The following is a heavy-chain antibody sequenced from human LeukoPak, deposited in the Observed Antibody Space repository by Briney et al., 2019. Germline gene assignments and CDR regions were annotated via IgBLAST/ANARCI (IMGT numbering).Heavy chain of an antibody. V-gene: IGHV1-8*01. CDR1: GYTFTSYD. J-gene: IGHJ1*01. CDR3: AAHPYWDYYDSSGYKAGGGAEYFQH. Sequence: GASVKVSCKASGYTFTSYDINWVRQATGQELEWMGWMNPNSGNTGYAQKFQGRVTMTRNTSISTAYMELSSLRSDDTAVYYCAAHPYWDYYDSSGYKAGGGAEYFQHWGQGTLVTVSS. D-gene: IGHD3-22*01. CDR2: MNPNSGNT.